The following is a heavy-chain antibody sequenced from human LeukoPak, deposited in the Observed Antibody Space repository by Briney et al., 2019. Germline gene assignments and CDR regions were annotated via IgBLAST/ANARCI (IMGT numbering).Heavy chain of an antibody. CDR3: AREWRGTGTYCFDY. Sequence: GASVKVSCKASGYTFTGYYVHWLRQAPGQGLEWMGWINPNSGGTFYVQKFQGRVTMTRDTSITTAYMELSSLKSDDTAVYYCAREWRGTGTYCFDYWGQGTLVTVSS. CDR1: GYTFTGYY. D-gene: IGHD2-8*02. V-gene: IGHV1-2*02. J-gene: IGHJ4*02. CDR2: INPNSGGT.